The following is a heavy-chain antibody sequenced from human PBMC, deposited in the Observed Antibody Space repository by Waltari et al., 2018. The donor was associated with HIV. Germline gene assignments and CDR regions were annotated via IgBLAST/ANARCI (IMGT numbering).Heavy chain of an antibody. Sequence: QIRLFQSGHEVRKPGDSVTVSCKTSGYTFLNYHVTWVRQYLGQRPEWMGGITRYSANTNYTRESQGRVTLTTDAAASIAYLQLRDLRVDDTAIYFCTRGHIWGSYRYFDYWGPGTRVTVS. D-gene: IGHD3-16*02. CDR1: GYTFLNYH. CDR3: TRGHIWGSYRYFDY. V-gene: IGHV1-18*01. CDR2: ITRYSANT. J-gene: IGHJ4*02.